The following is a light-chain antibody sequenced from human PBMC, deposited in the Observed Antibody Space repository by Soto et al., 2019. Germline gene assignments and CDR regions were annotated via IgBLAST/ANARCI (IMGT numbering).Light chain of an antibody. CDR2: GAS. CDR3: QQYGSSPRT. J-gene: IGKJ1*01. Sequence: EIVLTQSPGTLSLSPGERATLPCRASQSVSSNLLAWYQQKPGQAPRLLIYGASSRATGIPDRFSGSGSGTDFTLTISRLEPEDFAVYYCQQYGSSPRTFGQGTKVEIK. CDR1: QSVSSNL. V-gene: IGKV3-20*01.